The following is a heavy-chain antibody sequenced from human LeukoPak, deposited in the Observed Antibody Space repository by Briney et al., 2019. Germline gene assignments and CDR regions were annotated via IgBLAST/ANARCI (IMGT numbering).Heavy chain of an antibody. J-gene: IGHJ4*02. CDR2: IYSSGSA. D-gene: IGHD5-12*01. CDR3: ARHGGGYDYDY. Sequence: SETLSLTCTVSGGSISSYYWSWTRQPPGKGLEWIGYIYSSGSAIYNPSLKSRVTISEDTSKNQFSLKLSSVTAADTAVYYCARHGGGYDYDYWGQGTLVTVSS. V-gene: IGHV4-59*08. CDR1: GGSISSYY.